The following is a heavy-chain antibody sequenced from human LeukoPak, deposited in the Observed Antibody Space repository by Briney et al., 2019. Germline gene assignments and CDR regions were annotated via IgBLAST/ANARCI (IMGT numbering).Heavy chain of an antibody. V-gene: IGHV4-39*01. CDR2: MYYDGSS. Sequence: PSETLSLACTVSGGSINSGTFYWGWIRQPPGEGLEWIGSMYYDGSSYYNPSLKSRVTTSVDTSKNQFSLKLTSVTAADTAVYFCARRSDSGSDDGEDYFDYWGQGTLVTVSS. CDR1: GGSINSGTFY. D-gene: IGHD1-26*01. CDR3: ARRSDSGSDDGEDYFDY. J-gene: IGHJ4*02.